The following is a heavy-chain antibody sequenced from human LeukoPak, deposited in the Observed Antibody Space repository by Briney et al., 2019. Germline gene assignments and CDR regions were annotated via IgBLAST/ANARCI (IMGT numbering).Heavy chain of an antibody. V-gene: IGHV3-74*01. Sequence: QPGGSLRLSCAASGFTFSSYWMHWVRQAPGKGLVWVSRINSDGSSTSYADSVKGRFTFSRDNAKNTLYLQMNSLRAEDTAVYYCARDSGRHLDFWSGYYKDLGYGMDVWGQGTTVTVSS. CDR3: ARDSGRHLDFWSGYYKDLGYGMDV. CDR1: GFTFSSYW. CDR2: INSDGSST. D-gene: IGHD3-3*01. J-gene: IGHJ6*02.